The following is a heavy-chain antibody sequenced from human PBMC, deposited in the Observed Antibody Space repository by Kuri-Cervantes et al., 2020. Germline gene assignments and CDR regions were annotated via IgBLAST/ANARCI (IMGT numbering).Heavy chain of an antibody. Sequence: GESLKISCAASGFSFSSYGMHWVRQAPGKGLEWVAVISYDGGNKYYADSLKGRFTISRDNSKNTLYLQMNSLRAEDTAMYYCARDLRDGYNLWGQGTLVTVSS. D-gene: IGHD5-24*01. CDR1: GFSFSSYG. J-gene: IGHJ4*02. V-gene: IGHV3-30*03. CDR3: ARDLRDGYNL. CDR2: ISYDGGNK.